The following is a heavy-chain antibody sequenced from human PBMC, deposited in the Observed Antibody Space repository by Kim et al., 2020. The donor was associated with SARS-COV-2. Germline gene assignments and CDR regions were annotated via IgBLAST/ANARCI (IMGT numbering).Heavy chain of an antibody. CDR3: ARDPGLAASCTLY. D-gene: IGHD6-13*01. CDR2: ITSSGNYI. CDR1: GFTFSNYD. J-gene: IGHJ1*01. V-gene: IGHV3-21*01. Sequence: GVSLRLSCAASGFTFSNYDMNWVRQAPGKGLEWVSSITSSGNYIYYADSVKGRFTISRDNAKKSLYLLMNSLRAEDTAVYYFARDPGLAASCTLYWGQGT.